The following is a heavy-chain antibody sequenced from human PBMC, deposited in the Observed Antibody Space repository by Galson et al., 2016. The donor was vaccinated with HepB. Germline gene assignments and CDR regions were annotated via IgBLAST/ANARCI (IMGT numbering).Heavy chain of an antibody. CDR3: ARGAIPFISGVVFSPMDV. CDR2: INPSGGST. CDR1: GYTFTSYY. D-gene: IGHD3-3*02. J-gene: IGHJ6*02. Sequence: SVKVSCKASGYTFTSYYMHWVRQAPGQGLEWIGIINPSGGSTSYAQKFQGRVTMTRDTSTSTVYMELSSLRYEDTAVYYCARGAIPFISGVVFSPMDVWGQGSTVTVSS. V-gene: IGHV1-46*01.